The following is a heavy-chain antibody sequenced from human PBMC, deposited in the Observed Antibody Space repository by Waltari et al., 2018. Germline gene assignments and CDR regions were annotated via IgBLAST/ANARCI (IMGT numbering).Heavy chain of an antibody. CDR1: GFTFSSYG. D-gene: IGHD3-10*01. CDR2: IWYDGSNK. Sequence: QVQLVESGGGVVQPGRSLRRSCAASGFTFSSYGRHWVRLAPGKGLEWVAVIWYDGSNKYYADSVKGRFTISRDNSKNTLYLQMNSLRAEDTAVYYCARVGKGDGSGSSDYWGQGTLVTVSS. V-gene: IGHV3-33*01. J-gene: IGHJ4*02. CDR3: ARVGKGDGSGSSDY.